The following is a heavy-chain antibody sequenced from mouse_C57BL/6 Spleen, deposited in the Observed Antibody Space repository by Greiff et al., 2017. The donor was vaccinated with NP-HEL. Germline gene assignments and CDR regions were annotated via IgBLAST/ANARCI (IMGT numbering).Heavy chain of an antibody. J-gene: IGHJ3*01. V-gene: IGHV5-17*01. CDR2: ISSGSSTI. D-gene: IGHD1-1*01. Sequence: EVKVVESGGGLVKPGGSLKLSCAASGFTFSDYGMHWVRQAPEKGLEWVAYISSGSSTIYYADTVKGRFTISRDNAKNTLFLQMTSLRSEDTAMYYCARDYYGNGFAYWGQGTLVTVSA. CDR1: GFTFSDYG. CDR3: ARDYYGNGFAY.